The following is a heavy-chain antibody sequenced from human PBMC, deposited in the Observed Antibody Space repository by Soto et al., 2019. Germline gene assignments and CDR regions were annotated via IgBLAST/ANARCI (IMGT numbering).Heavy chain of an antibody. V-gene: IGHV3-7*03. Sequence: EVQLVESGGGLVQPGGSLRLSCAVSGFSFGTYWMSWVRQAPGKGLEWLASIKEDGSERYYLDSVKGRFTISRDNAKDSLSLQMNSLRGEDTAFYYCARDVGPVTIFGEAHSGYFDFWGQGTLVTVSS. D-gene: IGHD3-3*01. CDR3: ARDVGPVTIFGEAHSGYFDF. J-gene: IGHJ4*02. CDR1: GFSFGTYW. CDR2: IKEDGSER.